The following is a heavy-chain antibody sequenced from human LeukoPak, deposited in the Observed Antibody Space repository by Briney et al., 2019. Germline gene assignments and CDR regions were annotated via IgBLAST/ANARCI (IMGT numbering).Heavy chain of an antibody. D-gene: IGHD2-8*01. CDR1: GFTFSSYG. V-gene: IGHV3-30*03. CDR3: ADPGVGY. J-gene: IGHJ4*02. CDR2: ISYDGSNK. Sequence: GRSLRLSCAASGFTFSSYGMHWVRQAPGKGLEWVAVISYDGSNKYYADSVKGRFTISRDNSKNTLYLQMNSLRAEDTAVYYCADPGVGYWGQGTLVTVSS.